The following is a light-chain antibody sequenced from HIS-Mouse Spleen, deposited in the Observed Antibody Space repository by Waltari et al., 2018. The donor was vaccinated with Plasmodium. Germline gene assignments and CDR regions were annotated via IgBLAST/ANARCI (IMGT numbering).Light chain of an antibody. V-gene: IGKV1-13*02. CDR3: QQFNSYPQGT. CDR2: DAS. J-gene: IGKJ5*01. CDR1: HGISSA. Sequence: AIQLTQPPSSLSASVGDRVTITCRAIHGISSALAWYQQKPGKAPKLLIYDASSLESGVPSRFSGSGSGTDFTLTISSLQPEDFATYYCQQFNSYPQGTFGQGTRLEIK.